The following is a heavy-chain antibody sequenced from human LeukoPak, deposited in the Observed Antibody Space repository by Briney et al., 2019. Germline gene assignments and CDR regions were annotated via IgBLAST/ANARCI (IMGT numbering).Heavy chain of an antibody. CDR3: ARDWSNFYDRGAFDI. D-gene: IGHD3-22*01. Sequence: KSSETLSLTCTVSGGSISSYYWTWIRQPPGKGLEWIGYIYYSGSTNYNSSLKSRVTISMDTSKKQVSLKLSSVTAADTAVYYCARDWSNFYDRGAFDIWGQGTMVTVSS. V-gene: IGHV4-59*01. CDR2: IYYSGST. J-gene: IGHJ3*02. CDR1: GGSISSYY.